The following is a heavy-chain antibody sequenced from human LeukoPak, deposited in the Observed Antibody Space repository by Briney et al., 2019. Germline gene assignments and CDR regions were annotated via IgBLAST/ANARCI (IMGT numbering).Heavy chain of an antibody. CDR1: GGTFSSYA. CDR3: ARAEYSGYDLGGGYFDY. D-gene: IGHD5-12*01. CDR2: IIPILGIA. Sequence: GASVKVSCKASGGTFSSYAISWVRQAPGQGLEWMGRIIPILGIANYAQKFQGRVAITADKSTSTAYMELSSLRSEDTAVYYCARAEYSGYDLGGGYFDYWGQGTLVTVSS. V-gene: IGHV1-69*04. J-gene: IGHJ4*02.